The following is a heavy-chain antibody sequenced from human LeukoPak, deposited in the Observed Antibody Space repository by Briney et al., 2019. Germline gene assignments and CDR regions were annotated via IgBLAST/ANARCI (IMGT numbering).Heavy chain of an antibody. D-gene: IGHD3-3*01. Sequence: SETLSLTCTVSGHSITIGSYYWDWIRQSPGKGLEWIGGFDYGGSTYYNPSLKSRVTLSVDTSKNQFSLNLNSVTAADTSIYYCARRGRFDSWSGSDYWGRGTLVTVSS. J-gene: IGHJ4*02. CDR1: GHSITIGSYY. V-gene: IGHV4-39*01. CDR3: ARRGRFDSWSGSDY. CDR2: FDYGGST.